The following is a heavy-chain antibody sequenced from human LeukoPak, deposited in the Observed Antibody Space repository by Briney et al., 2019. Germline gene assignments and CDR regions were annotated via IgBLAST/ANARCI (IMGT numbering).Heavy chain of an antibody. D-gene: IGHD3-22*01. V-gene: IGHV3-30-3*01. CDR3: ARDDTYYDSSGYYVY. CDR1: GFTFSSYA. Sequence: GGSLRLSCAASGFTFSSYAMHWVRQAPGKGLEWLAVISYDGSNKYYADSVKGRFTISRDNSKNTLYLQMNSLRAEDTAVYYCARDDTYYDSSGYYVYWGQGTLVTVSS. CDR2: ISYDGSNK. J-gene: IGHJ4*02.